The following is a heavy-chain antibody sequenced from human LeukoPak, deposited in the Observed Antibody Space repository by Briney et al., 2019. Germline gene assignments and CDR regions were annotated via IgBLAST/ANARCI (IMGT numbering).Heavy chain of an antibody. CDR1: GFTFSSYW. CDR2: IKRDGSEK. V-gene: IGHV3-7*01. D-gene: IGHD2-2*02. J-gene: IGHJ4*02. Sequence: GGSLRLSCAASGFTFSSYWMTWVRQAPGKGLEWVATIKRDGSEKYYVDSVEGRFTISRDNAKNSLYLQMNSLRAEETAVYYCAREGRELAYCSGSTCYSSGPIDSWGQGTLVTVSS. CDR3: AREGRELAYCSGSTCYSSGPIDS.